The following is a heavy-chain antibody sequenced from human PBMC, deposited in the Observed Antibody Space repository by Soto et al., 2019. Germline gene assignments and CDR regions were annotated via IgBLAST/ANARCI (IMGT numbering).Heavy chain of an antibody. CDR2: ISGSGGST. V-gene: IGHV3-23*01. D-gene: IGHD6-19*01. CDR3: AKGFGKAVAGAFDI. CDR1: GFTVSSND. Sequence: PGGSLILSCAASGFTVSSNDMSWVRQAPGKGLEWVSVISGSGGSTYYADSVKGRFTISRDNSKNTLYLQMNSLRAEDTAVYYCAKGFGKAVAGAFDIWGQGTMVTVSS. J-gene: IGHJ3*02.